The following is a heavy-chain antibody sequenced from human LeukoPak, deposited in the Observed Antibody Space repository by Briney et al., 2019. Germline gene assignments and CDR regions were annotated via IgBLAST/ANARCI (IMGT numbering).Heavy chain of an antibody. CDR2: IKSKTDGGTT. D-gene: IGHD6-13*01. CDR3: TTDPVHVAAGTHY. Sequence: GGSLRLSCAASGFTFSNAWMSWVRQAPGRRLEWVGRIKSKTDGGTTDYAAPVKGRFTISRDDSKNTLYLQMNSLKTEDTAVYYCTTDPVHVAAGTHYWGQGTLVTVSS. J-gene: IGHJ4*02. V-gene: IGHV3-15*01. CDR1: GFTFSNAW.